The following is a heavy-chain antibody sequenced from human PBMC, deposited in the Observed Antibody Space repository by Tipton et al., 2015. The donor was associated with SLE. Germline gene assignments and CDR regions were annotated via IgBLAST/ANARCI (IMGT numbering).Heavy chain of an antibody. V-gene: IGHV4-59*01. CDR2: IYYSGST. CDR1: GGSFSGYY. D-gene: IGHD6-13*01. Sequence: TLSLTCAVYGGSFSGYYWSWIRQPPGKGLEWIGYIYYSGSTNYNPSLKSRVTISVDTSKNQFSLKLSPVTAADTAVYYCARDDSTNFDYWGQGTLVTVSS. J-gene: IGHJ4*02. CDR3: ARDDSTNFDY.